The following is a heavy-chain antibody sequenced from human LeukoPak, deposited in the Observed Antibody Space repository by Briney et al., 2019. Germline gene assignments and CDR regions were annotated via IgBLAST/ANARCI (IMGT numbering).Heavy chain of an antibody. CDR2: IDAFNGDI. Sequence: ASVKVSCKGSGYSFSNYGVSWVRQAPGQGLGWMGWIDAFNGDIKYVWNLQGRVTMSMDTSTSTLYMDLRSLTSDNTAQYYCMGGSSWAYGGDSWGQGTLVTVSS. J-gene: IGHJ4*02. CDR1: GYSFSNYG. V-gene: IGHV1-18*01. CDR3: MGGSSWAYGGDS. D-gene: IGHD1-26*01.